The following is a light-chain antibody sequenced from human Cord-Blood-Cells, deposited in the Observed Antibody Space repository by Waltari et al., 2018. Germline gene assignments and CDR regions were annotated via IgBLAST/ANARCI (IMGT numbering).Light chain of an antibody. CDR2: AAS. CDR1: QGISSY. J-gene: IGKJ2*01. CDR3: QQYYSYPYT. Sequence: AIRMTQSPSSFSASTGDRVTITCRASQGISSYLAWYLQKPGKAPKLLIYAASTLQSGVPSRFSGSGSGTDFTLTISCLQSEDFATYYCQQYYSYPYTFGQGTKLEIK. V-gene: IGKV1-8*01.